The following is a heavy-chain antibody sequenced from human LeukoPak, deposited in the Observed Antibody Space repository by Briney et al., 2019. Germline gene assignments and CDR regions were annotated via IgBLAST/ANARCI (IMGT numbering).Heavy chain of an antibody. CDR1: GLTFSNHG. D-gene: IGHD1-26*01. CDR2: ILSTFNT. CDR3: HKDPLGAGRY. V-gene: IGHV3-23*01. Sequence: GGSLRLSCAVSGLTFSNHGMSWVRQAPGKGLEWVSTILSTFNTYYADSVRGRFTISRDNSENTLYLQMNSLTDEDTAIYYCHKDPLGAGRYWGQGTLVTVSS. J-gene: IGHJ4*02.